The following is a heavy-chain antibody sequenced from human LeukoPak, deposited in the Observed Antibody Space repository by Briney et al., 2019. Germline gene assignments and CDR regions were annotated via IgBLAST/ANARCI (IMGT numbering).Heavy chain of an antibody. D-gene: IGHD2-8*01. J-gene: IGHJ4*01. V-gene: IGHV1-69*13. CDR3: ATAPLGYCTHGVCYTNDF. CDR2: IIPIFGTA. CDR1: GGTFSSYA. Sequence: ASVKVSCKASGGTFSSYAISWVRQAPGQGLEWMGGIIPIFGTANYAQKFQGRVTITADEGTTTAYMELGGLTSGDTAIYFCATAPLGYCTHGVCYTNDFWGQGTLITVSS.